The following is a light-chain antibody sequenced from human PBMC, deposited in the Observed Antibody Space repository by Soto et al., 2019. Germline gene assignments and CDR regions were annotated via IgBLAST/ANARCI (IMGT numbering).Light chain of an antibody. CDR2: DAS. CDR1: QDISNY. J-gene: IGKJ4*01. CDR3: QQSEGLT. V-gene: IGKV1-33*01. Sequence: DIQMTQSPYSLSASVGYRVTITCQASQDISNYLNWYQQKPGKAPKLLIYDASNLETGVPSRFSGSGSGTDFTFTISSLQHEDIATYYCQQSEGLTFGGGTKVEIK.